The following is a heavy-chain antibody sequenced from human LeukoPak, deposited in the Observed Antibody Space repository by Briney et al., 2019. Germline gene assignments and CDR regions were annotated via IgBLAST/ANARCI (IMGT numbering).Heavy chain of an antibody. V-gene: IGHV3-7*01. CDR3: AREYYDFWSGITHYFDY. CDR1: GFTFSSYW. Sequence: GGSLRLSCAASGFTFSSYWMSWVRQAPGKGLEWVANIKQDGSEKYYVDSVKGRFTISRDNAKNSLYLQMNSLRAEDTAVYYCAREYYDFWSGITHYFDYWGQGTLVTVSS. CDR2: IKQDGSEK. D-gene: IGHD3-3*01. J-gene: IGHJ4*02.